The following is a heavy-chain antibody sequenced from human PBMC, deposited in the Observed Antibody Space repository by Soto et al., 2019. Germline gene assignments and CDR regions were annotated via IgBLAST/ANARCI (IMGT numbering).Heavy chain of an antibody. J-gene: IGHJ4*02. CDR2: IYYSGST. CDR3: ARRYGPCFAH. D-gene: IGHD5-18*01. CDR1: GVSINNADYY. Sequence: SETLSLTCAVSGVSINNADYYWSWIRQPPGKGLEWIGYIYYSGSTNYNPSLKSRVTISVDTSKNQFSLKLSSVTAADTAVYYCARRYGPCFAHWAQGTLLPVSS. V-gene: IGHV4-61*08.